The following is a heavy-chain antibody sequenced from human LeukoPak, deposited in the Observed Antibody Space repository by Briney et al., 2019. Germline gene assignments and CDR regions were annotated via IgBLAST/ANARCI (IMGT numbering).Heavy chain of an antibody. CDR1: GGPISTYY. CDR3: ARYIRDSGTYNLDY. J-gene: IGHJ4*02. CDR2: IYYSGST. Sequence: SETLSLTCTVSGGPISTYYWNWIRQPPGKALEWIGYIYYSGSTNYNPSLKSRVTMSVDTSKNQFSLNLSSVTAADTAVYYCARYIRDSGTYNLDYWGQGTLVTVSS. V-gene: IGHV4-59*01. D-gene: IGHD1-1*01.